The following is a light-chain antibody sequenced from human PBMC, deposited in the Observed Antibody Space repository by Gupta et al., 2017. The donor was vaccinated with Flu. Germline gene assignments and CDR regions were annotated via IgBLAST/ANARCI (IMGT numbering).Light chain of an antibody. V-gene: IGLV2-14*01. CDR1: SRDVGGYNY. CDR2: EVS. Sequence: QSALTQPAAVAGSPGPSITISCTGTSRDVGGYNYVSWYQQHPGKAPKLMIYEVSNRPSGVSSRFSGSKSGNTASLTISGLQAEDEADYYCSSDTSSSTRVFGGGTKLTVL. J-gene: IGLJ3*02. CDR3: SSDTSSSTRV.